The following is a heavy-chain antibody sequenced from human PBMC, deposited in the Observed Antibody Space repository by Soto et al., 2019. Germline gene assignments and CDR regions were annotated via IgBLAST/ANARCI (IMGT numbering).Heavy chain of an antibody. D-gene: IGHD3-10*01. CDR3: AREEFNYYYYMDV. CDR1: GFTFSSYW. Sequence: EVQLVESGAGLFEPGGSLRLSCAASGFTFSSYWMHWVRQAPGKGLVWVSRINSDGSSTSYADSVKGRFTISRDNAKNTLYLQMNSLRAEDTAVYYCAREEFNYYYYMDVWGKGTTVTVSS. CDR2: INSDGSST. V-gene: IGHV3-74*01. J-gene: IGHJ6*03.